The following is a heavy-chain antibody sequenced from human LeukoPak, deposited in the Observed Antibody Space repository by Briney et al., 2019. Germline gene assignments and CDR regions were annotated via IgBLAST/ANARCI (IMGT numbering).Heavy chain of an antibody. CDR1: GFTFSSYA. D-gene: IGHD3-10*01. CDR3: AKDTYYYGSGSYYTNDY. Sequence: PGGSLRLSCAASGFTFSSYAMSWVRQAPGKGLEWVSAISGSGGSTYYADSVKGRFTISRDNSKNTLYLQMNSLRAEDTAVYYCAKDTYYYGSGSYYTNDYWGQGTLVTVSS. CDR2: ISGSGGST. V-gene: IGHV3-23*01. J-gene: IGHJ4*02.